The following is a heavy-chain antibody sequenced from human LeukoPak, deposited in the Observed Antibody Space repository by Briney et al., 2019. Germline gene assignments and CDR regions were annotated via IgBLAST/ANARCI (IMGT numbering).Heavy chain of an antibody. CDR2: IIPIFGTA. CDR3: ARDYGDFSTSTYYYYYMDV. J-gene: IGHJ6*03. V-gene: IGHV1-69*06. Sequence: SVKVSCKASGGTFSSYAISWVRQAPGQGLEWMGGIIPIFGTANYAQKFQGRVTITADKSTSTAYMELSSLRSEDTAVYYCARDYGDFSTSTYYYYYMDVWGKGTTVTVSS. CDR1: GGTFSSYA. D-gene: IGHD4-17*01.